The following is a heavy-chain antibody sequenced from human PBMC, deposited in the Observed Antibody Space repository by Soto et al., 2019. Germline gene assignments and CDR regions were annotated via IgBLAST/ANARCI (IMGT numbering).Heavy chain of an antibody. CDR1: GFIFSTYT. CDR3: GKASVHESRWNFDY. V-gene: IGHV3-23*01. J-gene: IGHJ4*02. D-gene: IGHD1-1*01. Sequence: GGSLRLSCAASGFIFSTYTMNWVRQAPGRGLEWVSAIYGGGSASEYADSMKGRVTISRDNSKNTLYLQMNSLRAEETAIYYCGKASVHESRWNFDYWGPVPLVTVSS. CDR2: IYGGGSAS.